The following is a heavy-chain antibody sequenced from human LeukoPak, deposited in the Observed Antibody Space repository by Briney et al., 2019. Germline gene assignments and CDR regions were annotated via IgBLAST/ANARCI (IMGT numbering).Heavy chain of an antibody. Sequence: ASVKVSCKASGYIFTGYYMHWLRDAPGQGIVWMGWINPNSGGTNYAQKFQGRVTMTRDTSISTAYMELSRLRSDDTAVYYCASGYSGGWYVYFDYWGQGTLVTVSA. J-gene: IGHJ4*02. V-gene: IGHV1-2*02. CDR2: INPNSGGT. CDR3: ASGYSGGWYVYFDY. CDR1: GYIFTGYY. D-gene: IGHD6-19*01.